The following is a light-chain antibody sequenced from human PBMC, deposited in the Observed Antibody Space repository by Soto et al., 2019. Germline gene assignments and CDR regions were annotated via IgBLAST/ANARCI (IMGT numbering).Light chain of an antibody. CDR1: RSVSSN. J-gene: IGKJ5*01. Sequence: EIVMTQSPATLSVSPGERATLSCRASRSVSSNLAWYQQKPGQAPRLLIYGASNRATGIPDRFSGGGSGTDFTLTISRLEPEDFAVYFCQQYAGPPTTFGQGTRLEIK. CDR3: QQYAGPPTT. V-gene: IGKV3-20*01. CDR2: GAS.